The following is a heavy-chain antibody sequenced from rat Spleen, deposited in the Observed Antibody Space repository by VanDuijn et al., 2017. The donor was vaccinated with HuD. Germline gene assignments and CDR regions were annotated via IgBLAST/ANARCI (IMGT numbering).Heavy chain of an antibody. CDR1: GFTFRDYY. CDR3: TRHFSPADYYSSFPVLY. Sequence: EVQLVESDGGLVQPGRSLKLSCAASGFTFRDYYMAWVRQAPTKGLEWVATLSYDGSSTYYRDSLTGRFTISRDNAKSTLYLQMDSLRSEDTATYYCTRHFSPADYYSSFPVLYWGQGTLVTVSS. J-gene: IGHJ3*01. CDR2: LSYDGSST. D-gene: IGHD1-2*01. V-gene: IGHV5-29*01.